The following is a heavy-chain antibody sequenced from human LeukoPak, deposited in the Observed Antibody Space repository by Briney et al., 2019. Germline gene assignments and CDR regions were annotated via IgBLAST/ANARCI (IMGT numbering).Heavy chain of an antibody. J-gene: IGHJ4*02. Sequence: PETLSLTCAVYGGSFSGYYWSWIRQPPGKGLEWIGEINHSGSTNYNPSLKSRVTISVDTSKNQFSLKLSSVTAADTAVYYCARSTGYSSGWYRGGYYFDYWGQGTLVTVSS. V-gene: IGHV4-34*01. CDR1: GGSFSGYY. CDR2: INHSGST. CDR3: ARSTGYSSGWYRGGYYFDY. D-gene: IGHD6-19*01.